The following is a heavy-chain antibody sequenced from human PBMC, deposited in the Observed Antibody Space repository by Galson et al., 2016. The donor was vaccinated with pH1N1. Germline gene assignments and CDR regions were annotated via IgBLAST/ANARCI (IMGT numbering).Heavy chain of an antibody. Sequence: SVKVSCKASGYTFTTSYIHWVRQAPGEGLEWMGVIDPSGGGTTYAQKFQARVTMTRDTSTSTVYLDLSRLKSEDTSVYYCTRDLGRRREFWGQGTRVTVSS. CDR2: IDPSGGGT. D-gene: IGHD1-26*01. V-gene: IGHV1-46*01. CDR1: GYTFTTSY. CDR3: TRDLGRRREF. J-gene: IGHJ4*02.